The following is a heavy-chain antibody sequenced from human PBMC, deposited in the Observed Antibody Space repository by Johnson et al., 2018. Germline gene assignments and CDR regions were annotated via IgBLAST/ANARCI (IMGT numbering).Heavy chain of an antibody. CDR3: AKEKGATSYGMDV. Sequence: EVQLVQSGGGVVRPGGSLRLSCAASGFTFDDYGMSWVRQAPGKGLEWVSALSGSGGSTYYADSVKGRFTISRDNSKNTLYLQMNSLRAEDTAVYYCAKEKGATSYGMDVWGQGTTVTVSS. CDR1: GFTFDDYG. CDR2: LSGSGGST. D-gene: IGHD1-26*01. V-gene: IGHV3-23*04. J-gene: IGHJ6*02.